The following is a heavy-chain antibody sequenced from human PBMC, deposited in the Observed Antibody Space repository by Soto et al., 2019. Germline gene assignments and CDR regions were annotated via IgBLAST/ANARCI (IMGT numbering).Heavy chain of an antibody. J-gene: IGHJ4*02. D-gene: IGHD3-3*01. Sequence: GGSLRLSCAASGFSFRDYFMSWIRLAPGKGLEWVSYIGPYGDSIYYADSVKGRFTISRDDAKKSLYLHMNNLRAEDTAVYYCARDDYTYGVYWGQGSLVTVSS. CDR2: IGPYGDSI. CDR3: ARDDYTYGVY. CDR1: GFSFRDYF. V-gene: IGHV3-11*01.